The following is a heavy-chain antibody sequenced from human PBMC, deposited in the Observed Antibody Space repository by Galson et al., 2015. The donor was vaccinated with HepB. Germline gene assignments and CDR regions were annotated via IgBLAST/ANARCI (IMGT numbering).Heavy chain of an antibody. D-gene: IGHD3-9*01. V-gene: IGHV3-64D*08. CDR2: ITNDGAGT. J-gene: IGHJ3*01. Sequence: SLRLSCAASGLNFNYYAMHWVRQAPGRGLEYLSGITNDGAGTNYAAFVRGRFTIPRDNSRKSLNLQMTSLQPDDTALYYCVKEDILSGFLVGSFHVWGQGTMVTVSS. CDR3: VKEDILSGFLVGSFHV. CDR1: GLNFNYYA.